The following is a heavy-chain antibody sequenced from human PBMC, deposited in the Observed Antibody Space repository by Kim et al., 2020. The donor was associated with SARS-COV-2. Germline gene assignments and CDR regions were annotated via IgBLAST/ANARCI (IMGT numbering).Heavy chain of an antibody. CDR2: ISSSAKTL. D-gene: IGHD2-15*01. CDR3: ARDNPVVGKLDWYFDL. Sequence: GGSLRLSCSASGFNINTFEMNWVRQAPGKGLEWVSFISSSAKTLYYADSVKGRFTISRDNAKNSLFLQMNSLRDDDTALYFCARDNPVVGKLDWYFDLWGRGTLVTVSS. CDR1: GFNINTFE. V-gene: IGHV3-48*03. J-gene: IGHJ2*01.